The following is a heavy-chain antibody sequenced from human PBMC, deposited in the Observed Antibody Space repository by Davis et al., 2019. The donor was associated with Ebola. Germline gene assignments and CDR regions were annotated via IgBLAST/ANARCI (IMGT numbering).Heavy chain of an antibody. CDR3: ARVGRVRGVMEDY. CDR2: LYSGGET. CDR1: GFRVSANY. J-gene: IGHJ4*02. D-gene: IGHD3-10*01. V-gene: IGHV3-53*05. Sequence: GESLKISCAGSGFRVSANYMSWVRQAPGKGLEWISVLYSGGETYYADSVKGRFTISRDNSKNLLYLQMSSLRGDDTAVYYCARVGRVRGVMEDYWGQGTLVTLSS.